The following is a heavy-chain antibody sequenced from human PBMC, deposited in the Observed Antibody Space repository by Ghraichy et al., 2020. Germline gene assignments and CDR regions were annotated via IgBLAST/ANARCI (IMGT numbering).Heavy chain of an antibody. D-gene: IGHD4-17*01. CDR1: GFAFSDYR. Sequence: GGSLRLSCVTSGFAFSDYRMNWVRQAPGKGLEWVSYIQAGSIIYYADSVKGRFTISRDNAKNSLYLHMNSLRDEDTAVYYCGRDLSDYHYPHYIDYWGQGTLVTVSS. V-gene: IGHV3-69-1*01. CDR2: IQAGSII. CDR3: GRDLSDYHYPHYIDY. J-gene: IGHJ4*02.